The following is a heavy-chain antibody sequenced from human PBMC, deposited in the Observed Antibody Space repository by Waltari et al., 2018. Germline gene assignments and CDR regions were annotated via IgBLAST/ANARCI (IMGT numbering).Heavy chain of an antibody. CDR2: MNANSGNT. CDR1: GYAFTRYD. Sequence: QAQLVQSGAEVKKPGASVKVACKASGYAFTRYDTNWGRQATGPGLEWMGCMNANSGNTGYAQKFQGRVTMTRNTSISTAYMELSSLRSEDTAVYYCARGPFQGAPRFDPWGQGTLVTVSS. V-gene: IGHV1-8*01. D-gene: IGHD1-26*01. CDR3: ARGPFQGAPRFDP. J-gene: IGHJ5*02.